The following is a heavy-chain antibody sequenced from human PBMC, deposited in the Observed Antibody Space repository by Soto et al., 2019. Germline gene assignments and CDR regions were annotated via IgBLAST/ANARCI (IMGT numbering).Heavy chain of an antibody. CDR2: IDPNSGGT. J-gene: IGHJ4*02. CDR1: RYTFTGYY. V-gene: IGHV1-2*02. CDR3: ARVMSGSYLGHGYYFDY. Sequence: SVKVSCKASRYTFTGYYMHWVRQAPGQGLEWMGWIDPNSGGTDYAQKFQGRVTMTRDTSISTAYMELSSLRVDDTAVYYCARVMSGSYLGHGYYFDYWGQGTLVTVSS. D-gene: IGHD1-26*01.